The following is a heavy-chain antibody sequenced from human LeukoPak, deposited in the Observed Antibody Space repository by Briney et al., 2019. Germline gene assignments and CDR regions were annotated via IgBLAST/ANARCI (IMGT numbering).Heavy chain of an antibody. CDR1: GYSFTNYW. CDR2: IYPGDSDT. D-gene: IGHD3-10*01. CDR3: ARRFHYGSGSYSYGMDV. Sequence: GESLKISCKGSGYSFTNYWIGWVRQMPGKGLEWMGIIYPGDSDTRYSPSFQGQVTISADKSISTAYLQWSSLKASDTAMYYCARRFHYGSGSYSYGMDVWGQGTTVTVSS. J-gene: IGHJ6*02. V-gene: IGHV5-51*01.